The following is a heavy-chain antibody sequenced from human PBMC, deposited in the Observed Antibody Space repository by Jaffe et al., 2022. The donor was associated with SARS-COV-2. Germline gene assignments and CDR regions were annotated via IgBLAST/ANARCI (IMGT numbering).Heavy chain of an antibody. V-gene: IGHV1-69*01. Sequence: QVQLVQSGAEVKKPGSSVKVSCKASGGTFSSYAISWVRQAPGQGLEWMGGIIPIFGTANYAQKFQGRVTITADESTSTAYMELSSLRSEDTAVYYCARGAPKGRPSYQLLLAFDIWGQGTMVTVSS. CDR2: IIPIFGTA. CDR3: ARGAPKGRPSYQLLLAFDI. CDR1: GGTFSSYA. J-gene: IGHJ3*02. D-gene: IGHD2-2*01.